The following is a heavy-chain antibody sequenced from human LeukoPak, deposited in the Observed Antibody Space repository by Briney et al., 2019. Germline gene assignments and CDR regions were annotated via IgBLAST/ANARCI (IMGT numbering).Heavy chain of an antibody. V-gene: IGHV3-23*01. Sequence: PGGSLRLSCAASGFTFSSYGMSWVRQAPGKGLEWVSAISGSGGSTYYAGSVKGRFTISRDNSKNTLYLQMNSLRAEDTAVYYCAKARLRYYYYYMDVWGKGTTVTIS. CDR2: ISGSGGST. CDR3: AKARLRYYYYYMDV. J-gene: IGHJ6*03. CDR1: GFTFSSYG.